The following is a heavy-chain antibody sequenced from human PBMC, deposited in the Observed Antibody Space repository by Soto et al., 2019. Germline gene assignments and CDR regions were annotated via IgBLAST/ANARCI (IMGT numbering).Heavy chain of an antibody. V-gene: IGHV3-23*01. CDR2: ISGSGGST. CDR3: AKAMGTLWFGEPYGTDFDY. CDR1: GFTFSSYA. Sequence: GGSLRLSCAASGFTFSSYAMSWVRQAPGKGLEWVSAISGSGGSTYYADSVKGRVTISQDNSKNTLYLQMNSLRAEDTAVYYCAKAMGTLWFGEPYGTDFDYWGQGTLVTVSS. D-gene: IGHD3-10*01. J-gene: IGHJ4*02.